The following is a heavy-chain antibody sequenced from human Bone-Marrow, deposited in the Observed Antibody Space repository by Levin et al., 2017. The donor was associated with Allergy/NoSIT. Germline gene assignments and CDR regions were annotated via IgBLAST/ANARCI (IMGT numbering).Heavy chain of an antibody. D-gene: IGHD2-15*01. CDR3: AKSAGGSCHTSSGCYFDY. CDR1: GFTFSSYG. V-gene: IGHV3-30*18. CDR2: ISYDGSNK. Sequence: GGSLRLSCAASGFTFSSYGMHWVRQAPGKGLEWVAVISYDGSNKYYADSVKGRFTISRDNSKNTLYLQMNSLRAEDTAVYYCAKSAGGSCHTSSGCYFDYWGQGTLVTVSS. J-gene: IGHJ4*02.